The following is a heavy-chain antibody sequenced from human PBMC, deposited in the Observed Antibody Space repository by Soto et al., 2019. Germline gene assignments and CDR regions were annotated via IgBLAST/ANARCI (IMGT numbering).Heavy chain of an antibody. V-gene: IGHV4-61*01. J-gene: IGHJ5*02. CDR2: IYYSGST. CDR3: ARVVEGAWFDP. Sequence: KPSETLSLTCTVSGGSVSSGSYYWSWIRQPPGKGLEWIGYIYYSGSTNYNPSLKSRVTISVDTSKNQFSLKLSSVTTADTAVYYCARVVEGAWFDPWGQGTLVTVSS. D-gene: IGHD2-15*01. CDR1: GGSVSSGSYY.